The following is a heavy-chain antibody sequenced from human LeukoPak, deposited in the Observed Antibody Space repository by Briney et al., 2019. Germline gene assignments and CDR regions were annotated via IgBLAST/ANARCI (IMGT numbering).Heavy chain of an antibody. Sequence: SVKVSCKASGGTSSSYAISWVRQAPGQGLGWMGRIIPILGIANYAQKFQGRVTITADKSTSTAYMELSSLRSEDTAVYYCARDHSRLHRANCQIALPQWGQGTLVTVSS. D-gene: IGHD1-1*01. V-gene: IGHV1-69*04. CDR1: GGTSSSYA. CDR2: IIPILGIA. CDR3: ARDHSRLHRANCQIALPQ. J-gene: IGHJ4*02.